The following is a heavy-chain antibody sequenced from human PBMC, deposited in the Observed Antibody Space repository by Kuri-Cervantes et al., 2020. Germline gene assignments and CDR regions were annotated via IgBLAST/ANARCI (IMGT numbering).Heavy chain of an antibody. V-gene: IGHV4-59*01. Sequence: GSLRLSCTVPGGSISSYYWSWIRQPPGKGLEWIGYIYYSGSTNYNPSLKSRVTISVDTSKNQFSLKLSSVTAADTAVYYCARGGYSYGYYFDYWGQGTLVTVSS. J-gene: IGHJ4*02. CDR3: ARGGYSYGYYFDY. CDR2: IYYSGST. D-gene: IGHD5-18*01. CDR1: GGSISSYY.